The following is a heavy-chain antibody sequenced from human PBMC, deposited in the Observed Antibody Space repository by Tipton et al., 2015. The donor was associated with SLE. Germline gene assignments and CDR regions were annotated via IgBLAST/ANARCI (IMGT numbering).Heavy chain of an antibody. CDR3: VLLLTGMGGTPY. Sequence: QLVQSGAEVKTPGASVKVSCKASGYTFISYDISWVRQAPGQGLEWMGWISTYSGNTKYPQKLQGRVIMSRDTSASTAYMGLRSLRSDDTAVYYCVLLLTGMGGTPYWGQGTLVTVSP. CDR1: GYTFISYD. J-gene: IGHJ4*02. D-gene: IGHD1-14*01. CDR2: ISTYSGNT. V-gene: IGHV1-18*01.